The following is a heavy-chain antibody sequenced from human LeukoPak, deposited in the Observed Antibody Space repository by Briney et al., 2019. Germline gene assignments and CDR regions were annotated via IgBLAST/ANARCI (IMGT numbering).Heavy chain of an antibody. Sequence: ASVKVSCKASGYTFSSYGISWVRQAPGQGLEWMGWISVYTGNTNYAQKFQGRLIVTTDTSTSTAHMELRSLTSDDTAVYYCARDQYDSVWGSHRPYFDYWGQGTLVTVSS. D-gene: IGHD3-16*02. CDR2: ISVYTGNT. J-gene: IGHJ4*02. CDR3: ARDQYDSVWGSHRPYFDY. CDR1: GYTFSSYG. V-gene: IGHV1-18*01.